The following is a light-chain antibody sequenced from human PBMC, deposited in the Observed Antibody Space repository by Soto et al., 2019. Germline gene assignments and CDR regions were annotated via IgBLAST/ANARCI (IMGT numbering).Light chain of an antibody. Sequence: EIVMTQSPATVSVSPGERATLSCRASQSVSSKLAWYQQKPGQAPRLLIYGASTRATGIPARFSGSGSGTEFTLTISSLQPEDFALYYCQQYNTWPPLTFGQGTKVEIK. J-gene: IGKJ1*01. CDR3: QQYNTWPPLT. CDR2: GAS. CDR1: QSVSSK. V-gene: IGKV3-15*01.